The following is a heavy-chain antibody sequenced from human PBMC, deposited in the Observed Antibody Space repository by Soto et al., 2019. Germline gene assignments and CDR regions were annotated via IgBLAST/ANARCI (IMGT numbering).Heavy chain of an antibody. J-gene: IGHJ6*02. V-gene: IGHV1-24*01. CDR1: GYTLTELS. Sequence: ASVKVSCKVSGYTLTELSMHWVRQAPGKGLEWMGGFDPEDGETIYAQKFQGRVTMTEDTSTDTAYMELSSLRSEDTAVYYCATGVVAANVFMGPLYYYYGMDVWGQGTTVTVSS. CDR2: FDPEDGET. D-gene: IGHD2-15*01. CDR3: ATGVVAANVFMGPLYYYYGMDV.